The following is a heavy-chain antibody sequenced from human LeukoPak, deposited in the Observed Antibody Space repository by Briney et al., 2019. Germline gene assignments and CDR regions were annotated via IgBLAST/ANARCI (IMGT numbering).Heavy chain of an antibody. D-gene: IGHD3-22*01. CDR3: ARGGGWDYYDSSGEAFDI. CDR2: IYTSGST. Sequence: SETLSLTCTVSGGSISSGSYYWSWIRQPAGKGLEWIGRIYTSGSTNDKPSLKSRVTISVDTSKNQFSLKLSSVTAADTAVYYCARGGGWDYYDSSGEAFDIWGQGTMVTVSS. V-gene: IGHV4-61*02. CDR1: GGSISSGSYY. J-gene: IGHJ3*02.